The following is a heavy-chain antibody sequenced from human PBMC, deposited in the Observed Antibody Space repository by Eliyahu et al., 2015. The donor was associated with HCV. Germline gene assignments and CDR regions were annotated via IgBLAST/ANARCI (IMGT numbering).Heavy chain of an antibody. D-gene: IGHD3-9*01. CDR3: ARVYDIMTGYYFFDY. CDR2: INWNGGST. J-gene: IGHJ4*02. Sequence: EVQLVESGGGVVRPGGSLRLSCAASGFXFDDYGMSWVRQVPGKGLEWVSGINWNGGSTGYADSVKGRFTISRDNAKNSLYLQMNSLRAEDTALYHCARVYDIMTGYYFFDYWGQGTLVTVSS. V-gene: IGHV3-20*01. CDR1: GFXFDDYG.